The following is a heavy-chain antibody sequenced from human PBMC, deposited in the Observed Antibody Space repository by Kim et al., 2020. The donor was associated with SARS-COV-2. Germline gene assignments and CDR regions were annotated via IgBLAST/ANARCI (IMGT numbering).Heavy chain of an antibody. CDR3: ARVNGYLTGYYNRGDNWF. J-gene: IGHJ5*01. CDR1: GFTVSTNS. D-gene: IGHD3-9*01. V-gene: IGHV3-66*01. CDR2: TYTGGNT. Sequence: GGSLRLSCAASGFTVSTNSMTWVRQAPGKGLEWVSVTYTGGNTYYADSVKGRFTVSRDNSKNTLSLQMNSLRAEDTALYYCARVNGYLTGYYNRGDNWF.